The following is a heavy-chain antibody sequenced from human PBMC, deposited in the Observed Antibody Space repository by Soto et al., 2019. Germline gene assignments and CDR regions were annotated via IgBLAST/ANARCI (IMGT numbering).Heavy chain of an antibody. CDR3: ARQMRGPIPYFGWLSPVTS. J-gene: IGHJ4*02. D-gene: IGHD3-9*01. CDR2: INHSGDT. Sequence: PSETLSLTCAVYGGSFSGYYWSWIRQPPGKGLEWVGDINHSGDTIYNPSLKSRLTMSLDASKNQFSMRLTSVTAADAAVYFCARQMRGPIPYFGWLSPVTSWGQGTQVTVSS. V-gene: IGHV4-34*01. CDR1: GGSFSGYY.